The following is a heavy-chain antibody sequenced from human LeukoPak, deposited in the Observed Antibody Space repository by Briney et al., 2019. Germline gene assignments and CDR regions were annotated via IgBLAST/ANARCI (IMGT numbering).Heavy chain of an antibody. V-gene: IGHV3-23*01. CDR1: RFTFSNYA. J-gene: IGHJ4*02. CDR3: AREARGYEGGRRYFGL. CDR2: ISGSGGST. D-gene: IGHD5-12*01. Sequence: GGSLRLSCAASRFTFSNYAMSWVRQAPGKGLEWVSAISGSGGSTYYADSVKGRFTISRDNSKNTLYLQMNSLRAEDTAVYYCAREARGYEGGRRYFGLWAERTRVTVSS.